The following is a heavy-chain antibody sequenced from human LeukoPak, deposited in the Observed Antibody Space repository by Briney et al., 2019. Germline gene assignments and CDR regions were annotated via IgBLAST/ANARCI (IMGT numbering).Heavy chain of an antibody. D-gene: IGHD2-15*01. CDR2: ISSSGSTI. V-gene: IGHV3-48*03. Sequence: GGSLRLSCGASGFTFSSYEMNWVRQAPGKGLEWVSYISSSGSTIYYADSVKGRFTISRDNAKNSLYLQMNSLRAEDTAVYYCARAKEDIVVVVAAMDVWGKGTTVTISS. CDR3: ARAKEDIVVVVAAMDV. CDR1: GFTFSSYE. J-gene: IGHJ6*03.